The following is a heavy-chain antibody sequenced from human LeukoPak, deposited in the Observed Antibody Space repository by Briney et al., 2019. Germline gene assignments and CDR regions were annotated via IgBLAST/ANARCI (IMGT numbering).Heavy chain of an antibody. D-gene: IGHD2-2*01. CDR3: AREDIVVVPAATHADTYYYYGMDV. Sequence: SETLSLTCTVSGGSISSYYWSWIRQPAGKGLEWIGRIYTSGSTNYNPSLKSRVTMSVDTSKNQFSLKLSSVTAADTVVYYCAREDIVVVPAATHADTYYYYGMDVWGQGTTVTVSS. CDR2: IYTSGST. CDR1: GGSISSYY. J-gene: IGHJ6*02. V-gene: IGHV4-4*07.